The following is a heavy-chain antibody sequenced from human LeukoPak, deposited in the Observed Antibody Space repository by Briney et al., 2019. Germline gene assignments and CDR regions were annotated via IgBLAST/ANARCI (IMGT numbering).Heavy chain of an antibody. D-gene: IGHD3-10*01. CDR3: ARGVPFDY. Sequence: PSETLSLTCTVSGGSISSGYYWGWIRQPPGKGLEWIGSIYHSGSTYYNPSLKSRVTISVDTSKNQFSLKLSSVTAADTAVYYCARGVPFDYWGQGTLVTVSS. V-gene: IGHV4-38-2*02. J-gene: IGHJ4*02. CDR1: GGSISSGYY. CDR2: IYHSGST.